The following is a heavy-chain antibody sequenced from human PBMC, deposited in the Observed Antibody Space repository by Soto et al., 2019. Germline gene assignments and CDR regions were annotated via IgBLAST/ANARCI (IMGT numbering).Heavy chain of an antibody. CDR2: IYYSGST. J-gene: IGHJ4*02. Sequence: QVQLQESGPGLVKPSQTLSLTCTVSGGSISSGDYYWSWIRQPPGKGLEWIGYIYYSGSTYYNPYLKSRVTISVDTSKNQFSLKPSTVTAADTAVYYCARGNGMIVVGFAYWGQGTLVTVSS. CDR1: GGSISSGDYY. D-gene: IGHD3-22*01. CDR3: ARGNGMIVVGFAY. V-gene: IGHV4-30-4*01.